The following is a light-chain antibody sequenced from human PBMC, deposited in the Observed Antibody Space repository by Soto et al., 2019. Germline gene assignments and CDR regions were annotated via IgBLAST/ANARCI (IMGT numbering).Light chain of an antibody. Sequence: EIGLTQSPATLSLSPGERATLSCRASQSVSRYLAWYQQKPGQAPRLLIHDTSTRATGVPDTFSGSGSGTEFTLSIRSLEPEESAMYYCQQRFSWPPTFGGGTHVELK. CDR1: QSVSRY. CDR2: DTS. V-gene: IGKV3-11*01. CDR3: QQRFSWPPT. J-gene: IGKJ4*01.